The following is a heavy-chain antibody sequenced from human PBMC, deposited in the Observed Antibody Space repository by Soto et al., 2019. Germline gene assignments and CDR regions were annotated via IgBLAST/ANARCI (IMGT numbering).Heavy chain of an antibody. D-gene: IGHD3-16*02. CDR3: GRADYIWGSHRYPFEY. Sequence: GGSLRLSCAASGFTFSSYWMNWVRQAAGKGLEWVANIKQDGSEKYYVDSVKGRFTISRDNARNSLYLQMNSLRDEDTAVYYCGRADYIWGSHRYPFEYWGQGTLVTVSS. V-gene: IGHV3-7*01. CDR2: IKQDGSEK. J-gene: IGHJ4*02. CDR1: GFTFSSYW.